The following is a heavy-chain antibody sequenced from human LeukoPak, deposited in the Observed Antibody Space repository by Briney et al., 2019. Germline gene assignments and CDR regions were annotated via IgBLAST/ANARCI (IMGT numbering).Heavy chain of an antibody. V-gene: IGHV4-39*07. Sequence: PSETLSLTCTVSGGSISSRSYYWGWIRQPPGKGLEWIGSIYYSGSTYYNPSLKSRVTMSVDTSENQFSLKLSSVTAADTAVYYCARGVADLNYWGQGTLVTVSS. CDR1: GGSISSRSYY. J-gene: IGHJ4*02. CDR2: IYYSGST. CDR3: ARGVADLNY.